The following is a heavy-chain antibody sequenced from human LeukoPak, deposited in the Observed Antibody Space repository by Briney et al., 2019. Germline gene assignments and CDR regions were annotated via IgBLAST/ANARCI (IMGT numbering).Heavy chain of an antibody. V-gene: IGHV4-31*03. CDR1: GGSISCGGYY. CDR2: IYYSGST. J-gene: IGHJ4*02. D-gene: IGHD1-20*01. Sequence: TLSLTCTVSGGSISCGGYYWSWIPQHPGKGLEWIGYIYYSGSTYYNTSLTSRATISVSTSKNQCSLKLSSVTAADTAVYYCAREMVGLNWRHGDYFDYWGQGTPVSVSS. CDR3: AREMVGLNWRHGDYFDY.